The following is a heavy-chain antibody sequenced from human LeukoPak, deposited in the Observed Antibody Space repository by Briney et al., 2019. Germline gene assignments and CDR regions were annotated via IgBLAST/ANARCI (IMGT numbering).Heavy chain of an antibody. CDR3: ARDTRGGFGNDAFDI. D-gene: IGHD3-10*01. J-gene: IGHJ3*02. CDR1: GGSISSYY. CDR2: IYYSGST. V-gene: IGHV4-59*01. Sequence: SETLSLTCTVSGGSISSYYWSWIRQPPGKGLEWIGYIYYSGSTNYNPSLKSRVTISVDTSKNQFSLKLSSVTAADTAVYYCARDTRGGFGNDAFDIWGRGTMVTVSS.